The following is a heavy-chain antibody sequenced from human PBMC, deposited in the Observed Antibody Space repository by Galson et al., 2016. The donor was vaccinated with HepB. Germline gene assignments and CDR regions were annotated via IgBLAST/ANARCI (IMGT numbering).Heavy chain of an antibody. CDR2: VHDSGTT. CDR1: GSSITSGNW. J-gene: IGHJ4*02. D-gene: IGHD4/OR15-4a*01. CDR3: ARERAKVIDY. V-gene: IGHV4-4*02. Sequence: ETLSLTCALSGSSITSGNWWGWVRQPPGQGLEWIGEVHDSGTTNYNPSLKSRATISKDHSKDQLSLILTSVTAAYSAVYYCARERAKVIDYWGQGTRVTVSS.